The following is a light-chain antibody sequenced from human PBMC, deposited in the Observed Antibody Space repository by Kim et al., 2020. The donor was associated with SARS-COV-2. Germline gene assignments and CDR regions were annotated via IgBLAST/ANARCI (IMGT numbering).Light chain of an antibody. V-gene: IGKV1-27*01. CDR1: QGISNY. Sequence: AFVGDRVTITCRASQGISNYLAWYQQKSGTVPKLLIYAASALQSGVSSRFSGSGSGTDFTLTINSLQPEDVATYYCQNYDSAPWTFGQGTKVDIK. J-gene: IGKJ1*01. CDR2: AAS. CDR3: QNYDSAPWT.